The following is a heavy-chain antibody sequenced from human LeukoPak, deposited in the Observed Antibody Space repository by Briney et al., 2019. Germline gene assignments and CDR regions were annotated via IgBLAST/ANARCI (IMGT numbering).Heavy chain of an antibody. Sequence: SETLSLTCAVYGGSFSGYYWSWIRQPPGKGLEWIGEINHSGSTNYNPSLKSRVTISVDTSKNQFSLKLSSVTAADTAVYYCARGEWGLWSLYGMDVWGQGTTVTVSS. D-gene: IGHD1-26*01. CDR1: GGSFSGYY. CDR2: INHSGST. CDR3: ARGEWGLWSLYGMDV. V-gene: IGHV4-34*01. J-gene: IGHJ6*02.